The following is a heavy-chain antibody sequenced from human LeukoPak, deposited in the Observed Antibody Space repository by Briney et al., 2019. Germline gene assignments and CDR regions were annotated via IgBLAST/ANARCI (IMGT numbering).Heavy chain of an antibody. CDR2: VHDTGST. V-gene: IGHV4-59*01. Sequence: SETLSLTCTVSGDSISGYYYTWIRQPTEKDLEWIGYVHDTGSTNYNPPLKSRVTISLDTSMKQFSLNLRSVTAADAAVYFCVYGPNHYYFDHWGQGTLVTVSS. J-gene: IGHJ4*02. D-gene: IGHD3-16*01. CDR1: GDSISGYY. CDR3: VYGPNHYYFDH.